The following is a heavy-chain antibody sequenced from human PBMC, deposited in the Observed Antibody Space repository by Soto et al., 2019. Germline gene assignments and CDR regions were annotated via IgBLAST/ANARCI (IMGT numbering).Heavy chain of an antibody. CDR3: ARDRQNWIYWDF. Sequence: QVQLVQSGAEVKKPGASVKVSCKASGYTFTNYGISWVRQAPGQGLEWMGWIGAYNGNTNFAQKFQGRVTLTTDTSTTTAYMELRSLTSDDTAVYFCARDRQNWIYWDFWGQGTLVTVSS. V-gene: IGHV1-18*01. CDR2: IGAYNGNT. J-gene: IGHJ4*02. CDR1: GYTFTNYG. D-gene: IGHD1-1*01.